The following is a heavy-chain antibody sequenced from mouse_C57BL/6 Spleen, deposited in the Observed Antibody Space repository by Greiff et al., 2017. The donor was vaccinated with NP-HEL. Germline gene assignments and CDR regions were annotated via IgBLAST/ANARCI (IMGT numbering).Heavy chain of an antibody. J-gene: IGHJ2*01. CDR2: INPNNGGT. V-gene: IGHV1-26*01. Sequence: VQLQQSGPELVKPGASVKISCKASGYTFTDYYMNWVKQSHGKSLEWIGDINPNNGGTSYNQKFKGKATLTVDKSSSTAYMELRSLTSEDSAVYYCARDGTWGFDYWGQGTTLTVSS. CDR3: ARDGTWGFDY. D-gene: IGHD4-1*01. CDR1: GYTFTDYY.